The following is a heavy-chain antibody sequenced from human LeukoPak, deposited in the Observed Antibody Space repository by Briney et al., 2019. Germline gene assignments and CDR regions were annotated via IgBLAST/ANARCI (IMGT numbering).Heavy chain of an antibody. J-gene: IGHJ5*02. D-gene: IGHD6-13*01. Sequence: GGSLRLSCAASGFTFSSYWMTWVRQAPGKGLEWVANIKQDGSEKYYVDSVKGRFTIPRDNAKNSLYLQMNSLRAEDTAVYYCARFIASKTNWFDPWGQGTLVTVSS. CDR1: GFTFSSYW. CDR3: ARFIASKTNWFDP. CDR2: IKQDGSEK. V-gene: IGHV3-7*05.